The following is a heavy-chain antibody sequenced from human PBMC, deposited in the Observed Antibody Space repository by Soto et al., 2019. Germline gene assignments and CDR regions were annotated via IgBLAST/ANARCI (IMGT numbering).Heavy chain of an antibody. J-gene: IGHJ4*02. V-gene: IGHV1-18*01. D-gene: IGHD3-10*01. Sequence: QVQLVQSGAEVKKPGASVKVSCKASGYSITNYIITWVRQAPGQGLEWMGWISAYNSNTDYAQKVQGRVSMTTDTSTSTAYMELTSLRSDDTAVYYCARGTYFDYWGQGTLVTVSS. CDR3: ARGTYFDY. CDR1: GYSITNYI. CDR2: ISAYNSNT.